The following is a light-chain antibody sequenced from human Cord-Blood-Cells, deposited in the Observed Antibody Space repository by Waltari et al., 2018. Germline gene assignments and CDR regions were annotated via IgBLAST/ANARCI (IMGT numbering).Light chain of an antibody. CDR1: SSNIGADYD. Sequence: QSVLTQPPSVSGAPGQRVTISCTGSSSNIGADYDVPWYQQLPGTAPKLLIYGNSNRPSGVPDRFSGSKSGTSASLAITGLQAEDEADYYCQSYDSSLSGWVFGGGTKLTVL. CDR3: QSYDSSLSGWV. CDR2: GNS. J-gene: IGLJ3*02. V-gene: IGLV1-40*01.